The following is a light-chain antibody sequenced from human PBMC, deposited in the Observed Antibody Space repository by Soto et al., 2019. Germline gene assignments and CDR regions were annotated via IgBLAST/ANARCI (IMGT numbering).Light chain of an antibody. CDR1: SSNIGAGYE. Sequence: QSVLTQPPSVSEAPGQRVTISCTGSSSNIGAGYEAHWYQQVPGTAPKLLIYENNNRPSAVPDRFSGSKSGTSASLAITGLHAEDGAEYYCQSYDSSLSGYVFGTGTKLTVL. CDR3: QSYDSSLSGYV. CDR2: ENN. V-gene: IGLV1-40*01. J-gene: IGLJ1*01.